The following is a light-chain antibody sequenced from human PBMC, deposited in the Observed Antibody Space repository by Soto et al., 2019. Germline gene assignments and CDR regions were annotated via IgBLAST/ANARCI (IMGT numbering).Light chain of an antibody. CDR2: EVE. V-gene: IGLV2-14*01. J-gene: IGLJ1*01. CDR1: SSDVAGYDY. CDR3: SSSATSYPYV. Sequence: QSALTQPGSVSGSPGQSITISCTGTSSDVAGYDYVSWYQLHPGKAPKLIIYEVENRPSGVSNRFSASKSAFTASLTISRLEAEDEADYYCSSSATSYPYVFGPGSQVTVL.